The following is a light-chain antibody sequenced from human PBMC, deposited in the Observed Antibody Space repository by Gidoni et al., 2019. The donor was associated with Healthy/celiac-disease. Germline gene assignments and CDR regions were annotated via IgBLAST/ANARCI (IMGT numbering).Light chain of an antibody. J-gene: IGKJ2*01. CDR1: QSVSSY. CDR3: QQRSNWPPEDT. Sequence: EIVLTQSPATLSLSPGARATLSCRASQSVSSYLAWYQQKPGQAPRLLIYDASNRATGIPARFSGSGSGTDFTLTISSLEPEDVAVYYCQQRSNWPPEDTFGQGTKLEIK. CDR2: DAS. V-gene: IGKV3-11*01.